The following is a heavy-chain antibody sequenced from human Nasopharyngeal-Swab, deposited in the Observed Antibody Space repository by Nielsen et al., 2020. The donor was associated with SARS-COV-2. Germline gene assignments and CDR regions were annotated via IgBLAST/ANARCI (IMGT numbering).Heavy chain of an antibody. CDR3: ARQMGTS. V-gene: IGHV4-59*01. D-gene: IGHD1-14*01. Sequence: SETLSLTCSVSGGSMNSYTWTWIRQPPGKGLEWMGYVYFSGSSNYNPSLKSRLTISVDTARNQFSLKLTSVTAADTAVYFCARQMGTSWGQGTLVTVSS. J-gene: IGHJ4*02. CDR2: VYFSGSS. CDR1: GGSMNSYT.